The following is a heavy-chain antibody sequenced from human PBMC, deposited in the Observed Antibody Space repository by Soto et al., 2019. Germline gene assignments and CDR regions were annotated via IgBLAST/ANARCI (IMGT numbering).Heavy chain of an antibody. CDR1: GGSISSGGYY. V-gene: IGHV4-31*03. D-gene: IGHD2-15*01. Sequence: SETLSLTCTVSGGSISSGGYYWSWIRQHPGKGLEWIGYIYYSGSTYYNPSLKSRVTISVDTSKNQFSLKLSSVTAADTAVYYCARDPLYCSGGSCGGPDYWGQGTLVTVSS. J-gene: IGHJ4*02. CDR3: ARDPLYCSGGSCGGPDY. CDR2: IYYSGST.